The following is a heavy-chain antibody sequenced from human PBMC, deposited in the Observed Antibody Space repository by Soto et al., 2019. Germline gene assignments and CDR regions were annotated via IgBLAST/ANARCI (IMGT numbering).Heavy chain of an antibody. Sequence: GGSLRLSCAASGFTFSNYAMAWVRQAPGKGLEWVSVVSARGDSTNYADSVKGRFSISRDNSKNSLYLQMNSLRAEDTAVYYCAKRTLTAPFPFDYWGPATLVTVSS. CDR2: VSARGDST. J-gene: IGHJ4*02. V-gene: IGHV3-23*01. CDR1: GFTFSNYA. CDR3: AKRTLTAPFPFDY.